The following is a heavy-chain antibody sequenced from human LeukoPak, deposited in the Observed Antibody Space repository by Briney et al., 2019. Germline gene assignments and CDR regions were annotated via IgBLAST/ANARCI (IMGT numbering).Heavy chain of an antibody. CDR1: GFTFSSYA. Sequence: QSGGSLRVSCAASGFTFSSYAMSWVRQAPGKGLEWVSAISGSGGSTYYADSVKGRFTISRDNSKNTLYLQMNSLRAEDTAVYYCAGLYSSGWLFDYWGQGTLVTVSS. D-gene: IGHD6-19*01. J-gene: IGHJ4*02. CDR2: ISGSGGST. V-gene: IGHV3-23*01. CDR3: AGLYSSGWLFDY.